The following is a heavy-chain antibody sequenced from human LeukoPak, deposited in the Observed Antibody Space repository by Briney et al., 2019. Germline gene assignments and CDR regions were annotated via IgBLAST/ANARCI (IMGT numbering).Heavy chain of an antibody. Sequence: GGSLRLSCAASGFTFSNYAISWVRQAPGKGLEWVSTISGGGFGTYYADSVKGRFTISRDNPKDTLYLQTNSLRADDTALYYCVQMAPYCGGDCYFDSWGQGTLVTVSS. CDR1: GFTFSNYA. CDR2: ISGGGFGT. CDR3: VQMAPYCGGDCYFDS. V-gene: IGHV3-23*01. D-gene: IGHD2-21*02. J-gene: IGHJ4*02.